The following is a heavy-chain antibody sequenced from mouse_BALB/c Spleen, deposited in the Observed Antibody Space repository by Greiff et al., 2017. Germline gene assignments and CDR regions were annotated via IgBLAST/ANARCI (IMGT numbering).Heavy chain of an antibody. Sequence: EVQLVESGGGLVKPGGSLKLSCAASGFTFSDYYMYWVRQTPEKRLEWVATISDGGSYTYYPDSVKGRFTISRDNAKNNLYLQMSSLKSEDTAMYYCAREYDYDFDYWGQGTTLTVSS. CDR2: ISDGGSYT. J-gene: IGHJ2*01. CDR1: GFTFSDYY. V-gene: IGHV5-4*02. CDR3: AREYDYDFDY. D-gene: IGHD2-4*01.